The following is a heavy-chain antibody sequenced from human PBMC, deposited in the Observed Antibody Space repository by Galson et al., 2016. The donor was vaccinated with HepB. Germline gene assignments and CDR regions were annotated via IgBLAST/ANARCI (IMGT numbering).Heavy chain of an antibody. V-gene: IGHV3-74*01. D-gene: IGHD3-10*01. CDR3: AKSGDYYGSGRPYYIDY. J-gene: IGHJ4*02. Sequence: SLRLSCAASGFAFSSHWMHWVRQDLGKGLVWVSRINSDGTISNYADSVKGRFTISRDNSKSTLFLQMSSLREEDTAVFYCAKSGDYYGSGRPYYIDYWGQGTLVTVSS. CDR2: INSDGTIS. CDR1: GFAFSSHW.